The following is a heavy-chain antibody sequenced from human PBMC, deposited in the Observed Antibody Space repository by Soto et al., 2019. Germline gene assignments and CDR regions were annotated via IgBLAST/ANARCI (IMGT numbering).Heavy chain of an antibody. Sequence: EVQLVESGGGLVQPGGSLRLSCVVSGLTFSNYWMSWVRQAPGKGLEWVANINQDGSESYYVDSVKGRFTISRDNAKNALYLQMTSVSSDYTAEYYCARPDRECSSPVCAIWGQGTLVTVSS. CDR2: INQDGSES. CDR3: ARPDRECSSPVCAI. D-gene: IGHD2-2*01. V-gene: IGHV3-7*01. J-gene: IGHJ4*02. CDR1: GLTFSNYW.